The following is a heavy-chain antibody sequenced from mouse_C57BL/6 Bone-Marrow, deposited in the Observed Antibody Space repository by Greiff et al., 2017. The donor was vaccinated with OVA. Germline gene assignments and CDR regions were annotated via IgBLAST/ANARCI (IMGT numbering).Heavy chain of an antibody. CDR3: ARGGYDAYYIDY. D-gene: IGHD2-2*01. CDR1: GFTFTDYY. V-gene: IGHV7-3*01. J-gene: IGHJ2*01. CDR2: IRNKANGYTT. Sequence: EVQWVESGGGLVQPGGSLSLSCAASGFTFTDYYMSWVRQPPGKALEWLGFIRNKANGYTTEYSASVQGRFTISRDNSQSILYLQMNALRAEDRSTYYGARGGYDAYYIDYWGQGTTLTVSS.